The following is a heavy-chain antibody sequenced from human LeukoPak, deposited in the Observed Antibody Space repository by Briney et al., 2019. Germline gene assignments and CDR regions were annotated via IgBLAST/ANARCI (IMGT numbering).Heavy chain of an antibody. D-gene: IGHD3-22*01. J-gene: IGHJ5*02. CDR3: ARGIYDSSGGAWFDP. CDR1: GFTFSSSG. V-gene: IGHV3-30*03. CDR2: ISYDGSHK. Sequence: PGGSLRLSCAASGFTFSSSGMHWVRQAPGRGLEWVAVISYDGSHKYYVDSVKGRFTISRDNSKNTLYLQMGSLRAEDMAVYYCARGIYDSSGGAWFDPWGQGTLVTVSS.